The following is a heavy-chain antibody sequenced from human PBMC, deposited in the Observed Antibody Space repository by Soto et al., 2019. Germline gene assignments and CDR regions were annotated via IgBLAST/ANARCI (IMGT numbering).Heavy chain of an antibody. CDR3: AKERVTMVRGVLRANDY. V-gene: IGHV3-23*01. CDR2: ISGNGDST. Sequence: PGGSLRLSCAASGFTFRSYAMSWVRQAPGKGLEWISGISGNGDSTYYADSVKGRFTISRDNSKNMLYLQMNSLRAEDTAVYYCAKERVTMVRGVLRANDYWGQGTLVTVSS. CDR1: GFTFRSYA. D-gene: IGHD3-10*01. J-gene: IGHJ4*02.